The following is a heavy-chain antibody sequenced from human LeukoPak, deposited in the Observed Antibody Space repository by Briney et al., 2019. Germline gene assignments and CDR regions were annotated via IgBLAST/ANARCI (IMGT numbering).Heavy chain of an antibody. J-gene: IGHJ4*02. Sequence: GGSLRLSCAASGFTFSSYAMSWVRQAPGKGLEWVSAISGSGGSTFYADSVKGRFTISRDNSRTTLYLQMNNLRAEDTAVYFCAKVLEDTAMGHDYWGQGTLVTVSS. CDR1: GFTFSSYA. CDR3: AKVLEDTAMGHDY. CDR2: ISGSGGST. D-gene: IGHD5-18*01. V-gene: IGHV3-23*01.